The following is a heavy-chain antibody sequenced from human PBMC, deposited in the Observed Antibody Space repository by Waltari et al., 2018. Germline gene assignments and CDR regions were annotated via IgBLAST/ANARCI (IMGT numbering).Heavy chain of an antibody. V-gene: IGHV3-30*18. D-gene: IGHD1-1*01. CDR1: GFTFSSYA. CDR2: ISYNGNDK. CDR3: AKVPGTSQLYYLDN. J-gene: IGHJ4*02. Sequence: QVQLVESGGGGVQPGGSLGPSCAAPGFTFSSYAMHWVRQAPGKGLEWVAVISYNGNDKYYTDSVKGRFTISRDNSKNTLYLQMNSLRPEDTAVYYCAKVPGTSQLYYLDNWGQGTLVTVSS.